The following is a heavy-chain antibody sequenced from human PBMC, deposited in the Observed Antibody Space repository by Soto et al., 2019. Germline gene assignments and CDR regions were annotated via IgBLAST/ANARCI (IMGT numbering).Heavy chain of an antibody. CDR2: IYYSGST. J-gene: IGHJ6*02. CDR3: ARDRQCINNSCYVGHYFGMDV. V-gene: IGHV4-59*01. Sequence: SETLSLTCAVYGGSFSSYYWSWIRQSPGKGLEWIGYIYYSGSTKYNPSLKSRVTISVDTSKNQFSLKLSSVTAADTAVYYCARDRQCINNSCYVGHYFGMDVWGQGTTVTVSS. D-gene: IGHD2-2*01. CDR1: GGSFSSYY.